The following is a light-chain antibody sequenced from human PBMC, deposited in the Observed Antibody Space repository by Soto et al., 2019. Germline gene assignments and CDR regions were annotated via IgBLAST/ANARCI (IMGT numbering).Light chain of an antibody. CDR1: QSVSSN. J-gene: IGKJ2*01. Sequence: EIVMTPSPATLSVSPGERATLSCRASQSVSSNLAWYQQKPCQAPRLLIYGASTRATGIPARFSGSGSGTELTITISRLPSEDFAVYYCQQYTNWPPYTFGQGTKLEIK. CDR2: GAS. CDR3: QQYTNWPPYT. V-gene: IGKV3-15*01.